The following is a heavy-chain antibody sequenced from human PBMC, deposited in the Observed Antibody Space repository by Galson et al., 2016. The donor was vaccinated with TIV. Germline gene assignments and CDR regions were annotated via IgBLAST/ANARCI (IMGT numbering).Heavy chain of an antibody. V-gene: IGHV1-3*01. CDR1: GYILASHV. J-gene: IGHJ4*02. CDR3: ARDRGGSGDFDY. Sequence: SVKVSCKASGYILASHVMHWVRQAPGQRPEWMGWINVGNGDRKYSQRLQGRVTLSGDTSANTTFMEVSSLRFEDTATYYCARDRGGSGDFDYWGQGTLVTVSS. D-gene: IGHD3-16*01. CDR2: INVGNGDR.